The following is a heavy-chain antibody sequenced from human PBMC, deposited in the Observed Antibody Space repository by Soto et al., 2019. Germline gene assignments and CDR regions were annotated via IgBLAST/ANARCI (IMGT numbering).Heavy chain of an antibody. V-gene: IGHV3-48*01. Sequence: EVQLVESGGGLVQPGGSLRLSCAAPGFTFSSYSMNWVRQAPGMGLEWVSYISSASNIIYYTDSVKGRFTISRDNAKNSRYLQMNSLRAEDTAVYYCARARVRGVDNAFDIWGRGTMITVSS. D-gene: IGHD3-10*01. J-gene: IGHJ3*02. CDR2: ISSASNII. CDR1: GFTFSSYS. CDR3: ARARVRGVDNAFDI.